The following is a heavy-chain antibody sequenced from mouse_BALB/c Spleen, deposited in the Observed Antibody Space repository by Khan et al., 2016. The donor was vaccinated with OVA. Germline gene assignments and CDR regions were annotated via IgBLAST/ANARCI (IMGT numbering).Heavy chain of an antibody. J-gene: IGHJ1*01. CDR3: ASYYGNYGGYFDV. D-gene: IGHD2-1*01. CDR1: GFSLTNYG. Sequence: QVQLKESGPGLVAPSQSLSITCTVSGFSLTNYGVHWVRQPPGKGLEWLGVIWTGGSTTYNSALMSRLSISKDNSKSQVFLKMNSLQTEDTAMYYCASYYGNYGGYFDVWGAGTTVTVSS. CDR2: IWTGGST. V-gene: IGHV2-9*02.